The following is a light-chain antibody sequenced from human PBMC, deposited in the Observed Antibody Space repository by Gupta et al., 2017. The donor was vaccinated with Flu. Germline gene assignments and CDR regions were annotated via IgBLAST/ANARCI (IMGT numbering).Light chain of an antibody. Sequence: DVVMTQSPLSLPVTLGQPASISCRSSQSLVYSDGNTYLNWFQQRPGKSPRRLLYKVSNRDSGVPERFSGSGSGTDFTLKISRVEAEDVGVYYCMQGTHWPPYTFGQGTKLEIK. CDR1: QSLVYSDGNTY. CDR3: MQGTHWPPYT. V-gene: IGKV2-30*01. J-gene: IGKJ2*01. CDR2: KVS.